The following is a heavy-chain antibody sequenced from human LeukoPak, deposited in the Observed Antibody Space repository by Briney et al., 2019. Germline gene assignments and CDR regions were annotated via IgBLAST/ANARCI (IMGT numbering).Heavy chain of an antibody. CDR2: IYYNGRT. D-gene: IGHD6-19*01. Sequence: SETLSLTCTVAGGSISSYYWSWIRQPLGKGLEGVGYIYYNGRTNYNPSLKSRDTISVDTSKNQFSLKLSSVTAADTAVYYCARDGIGSGWYYFDYWGQGTLVTVSS. CDR3: ARDGIGSGWYYFDY. J-gene: IGHJ4*02. V-gene: IGHV4-59*01. CDR1: GGSISSYY.